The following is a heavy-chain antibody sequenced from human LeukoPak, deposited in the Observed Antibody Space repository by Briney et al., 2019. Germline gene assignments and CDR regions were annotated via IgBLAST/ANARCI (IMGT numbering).Heavy chain of an antibody. CDR1: GYSISSGYF. CDR2: IYHSGST. D-gene: IGHD3-10*01. Sequence: SETLSLTCAVSGYSISSGYFWGWIRQPPGKGLEWIGSIYHSGSTYYNPSLKSRVTISVDTSKNQFSLKLSSVTAADTAVYYCARALWFGDGGDYWGQGTLVTVSS. J-gene: IGHJ4*02. V-gene: IGHV4-38-2*01. CDR3: ARALWFGDGGDY.